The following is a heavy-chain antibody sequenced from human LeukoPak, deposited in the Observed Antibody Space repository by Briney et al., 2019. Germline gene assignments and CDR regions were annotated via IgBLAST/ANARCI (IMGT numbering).Heavy chain of an antibody. CDR1: GFTFSSYA. Sequence: GRSLRLSCAASGFTFSSYAMSWVRQAPGKGLEWVSAISGSGGSTYYADSVKGRFTISRDNSKNTLYLQMNSLRAEDTAVYYCATTYSSSLRPPFGYYYYGMDVWGQGTTVTVSS. J-gene: IGHJ6*02. V-gene: IGHV3-23*01. CDR3: ATTYSSSLRPPFGYYYYGMDV. CDR2: ISGSGGST. D-gene: IGHD6-13*01.